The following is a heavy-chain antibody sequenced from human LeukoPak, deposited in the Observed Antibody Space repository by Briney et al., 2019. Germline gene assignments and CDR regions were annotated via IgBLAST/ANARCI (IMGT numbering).Heavy chain of an antibody. CDR3: ARHNTRFLERLPALGS. CDR2: IRHDGSSE. Sequence: PGGSLRLSCLASGFTFNSYAMHWVRRAPGKGLEWVAFIRHDGSSEYYADSAKGRFIISRDRSGNTVYLQMKSLRPEDTAIYYCARHNTRFLERLPALGSWGQGTLVTVSS. J-gene: IGHJ5*02. V-gene: IGHV3-30*02. D-gene: IGHD3-3*01. CDR1: GFTFNSYA.